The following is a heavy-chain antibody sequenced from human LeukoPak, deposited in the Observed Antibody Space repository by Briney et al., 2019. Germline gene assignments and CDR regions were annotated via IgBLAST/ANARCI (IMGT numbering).Heavy chain of an antibody. J-gene: IGHJ4*02. Sequence: GGSLRLSCAASGFTFSYFYMTWIRQAPGKGLEWVSYISSSGSTVYYADSVKGRFTISRDNAKNSLYLQMNSLRAEDTAVYYCARSVVAATETFDYWGQGTLVTVSS. V-gene: IGHV3-11*04. D-gene: IGHD2-15*01. CDR3: ARSVVAATETFDY. CDR2: ISSSGSTV. CDR1: GFTFSYFY.